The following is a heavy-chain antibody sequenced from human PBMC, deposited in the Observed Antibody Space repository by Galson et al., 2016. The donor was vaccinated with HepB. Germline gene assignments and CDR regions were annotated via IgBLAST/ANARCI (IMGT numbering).Heavy chain of an antibody. V-gene: IGHV1-3*01. Sequence: SVKVSCKASGYSFTTYGLHWVRQASGQRLEWMGWINPGNGDAKYSEKFQGRVIITRDTSATTAYMAVSSLRSEDSAVYYCARFKSTRPSSWDVWGQGTTVIVSS. CDR3: ARFKSTRPSSWDV. J-gene: IGHJ6*02. D-gene: IGHD2-15*01. CDR1: GYSFTTYG. CDR2: INPGNGDA.